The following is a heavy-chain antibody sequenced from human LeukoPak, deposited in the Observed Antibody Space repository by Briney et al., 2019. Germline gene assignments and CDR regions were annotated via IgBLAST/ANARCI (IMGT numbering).Heavy chain of an antibody. CDR2: ITGDGTTT. Sequence: GGSLRLSCEASGLTFSSYGMSWVRQAPGKGLQWVSAITGDGTTTYYADYVKGRFTISRDNSKNMLYLQMSSLRAEDTAVYYCAKMQGYFDYWGQGTLVPVSS. J-gene: IGHJ4*02. V-gene: IGHV3-23*01. CDR1: GLTFSSYG. CDR3: AKMQGYFDY.